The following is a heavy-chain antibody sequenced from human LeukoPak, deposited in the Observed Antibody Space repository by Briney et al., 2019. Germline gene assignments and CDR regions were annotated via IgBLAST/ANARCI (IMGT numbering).Heavy chain of an antibody. CDR3: AKMKEQWLVNWFDP. V-gene: IGHV3-48*01. D-gene: IGHD6-19*01. CDR2: ISSSNDTI. J-gene: IGHJ5*02. Sequence: GGSLRLSCTVSGFTFNSYSMNWVRQAPGKGLEWVSYISSSNDTIYYADSVKGRFTISRDNSKNTLYLQMNSLRAEDTAVYYCAKMKEQWLVNWFDPWGQGTLVTVPS. CDR1: GFTFNSYS.